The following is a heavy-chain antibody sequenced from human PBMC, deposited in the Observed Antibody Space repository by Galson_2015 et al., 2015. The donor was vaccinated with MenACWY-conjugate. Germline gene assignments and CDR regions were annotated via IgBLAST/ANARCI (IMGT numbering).Heavy chain of an antibody. D-gene: IGHD3-16*01. J-gene: IGHJ4*02. CDR1: GYTFTNYW. Sequence: QSGAEVKKPGESLKISCKGSGYTFTNYWIGWVRQMPGKGLEWMGIMNPVDSETRYSPSFQGQVAISADKSISTTFLEWSGLKASFTAVYYWAGGAQGYFDYWGQGTLVPVSS. V-gene: IGHV5-51*01. CDR2: MNPVDSET. CDR3: AGGAQGYFDY.